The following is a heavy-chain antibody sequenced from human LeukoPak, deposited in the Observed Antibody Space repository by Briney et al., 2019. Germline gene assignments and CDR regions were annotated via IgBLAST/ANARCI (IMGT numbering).Heavy chain of an antibody. V-gene: IGHV4-34*01. D-gene: IGHD3-10*01. J-gene: IGHJ4*02. CDR3: ARGHYYGSGSYYNPPLNY. CDR1: GGSFSGYY. Sequence: KTSETLSLTCAVYGGSFSGYYWSWIRQPPGKGLEWIGEINHSGSTNYNPSLKSRVTISVDTSKNQFSLKLGSVTAADTAVYYCARGHYYGSGSYYNPPLNYWGQGTLVTVSS. CDR2: INHSGST.